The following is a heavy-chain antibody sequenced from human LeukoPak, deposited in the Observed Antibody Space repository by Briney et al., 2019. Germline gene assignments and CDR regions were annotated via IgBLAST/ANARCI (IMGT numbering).Heavy chain of an antibody. J-gene: IGHJ4*02. CDR1: GFTFSSYA. D-gene: IGHD2-2*01. CDR3: ARDRTNCSSTSCYAGGLDY. Sequence: PGRSLRLSCAASGFTFSSYAMHWVRQAPGKGLEWVAVISYDGSNKYYADSVKGRFTISRDNSKNTLYLQMNSLRAEDTAVYYCARDRTNCSSTSCYAGGLDYWGQGTLVTVSS. CDR2: ISYDGSNK. V-gene: IGHV3-30*04.